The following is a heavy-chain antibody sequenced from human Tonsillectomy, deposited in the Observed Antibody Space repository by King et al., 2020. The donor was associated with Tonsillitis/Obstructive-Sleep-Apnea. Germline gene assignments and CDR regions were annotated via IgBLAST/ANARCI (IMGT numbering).Heavy chain of an antibody. J-gene: IGHJ6*02. V-gene: IGHV3-23*04. CDR2: ISGSGGST. D-gene: IGHD2-2*01. CDR3: AKDFIVVVPPASYGMDV. CDR1: GFTFSSYA. Sequence: VQLVESGGGLVQPGGSLRLSCAASGFTFSSYAMSWVRQAPGKGLEWVSAISGSGGSTYYADSVKGRFTISRDNSNNTLYLQMNSLRAEDTAVYYCAKDFIVVVPPASYGMDVWGQGTTVTVSS.